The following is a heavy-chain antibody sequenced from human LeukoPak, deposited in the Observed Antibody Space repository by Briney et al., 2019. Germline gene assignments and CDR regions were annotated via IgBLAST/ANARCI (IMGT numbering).Heavy chain of an antibody. CDR1: GFTFSDYY. CDR2: ISSSGSTI. V-gene: IGHV3-11*04. CDR3: ASYYYDSSFTDY. Sequence: GGSLRLSCAASGFTFSDYYMSWIRQAPGKGLEWVSYISSSGSTIYQAGSVKGRFTISRDNAKNSLYLQMNSLRAEDTAVYYCASYYYDSSFTDYWGQGTLVTVSS. J-gene: IGHJ4*02. D-gene: IGHD3-22*01.